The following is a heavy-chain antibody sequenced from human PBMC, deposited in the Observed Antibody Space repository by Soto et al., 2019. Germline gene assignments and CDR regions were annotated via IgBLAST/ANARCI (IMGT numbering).Heavy chain of an antibody. J-gene: IGHJ4*02. CDR3: AKGEQLVFDY. CDR2: ISYDGSNK. V-gene: IGHV3-30*18. D-gene: IGHD6-13*01. Sequence: QVQLVESGGGVVQPGRSLRLSCAASGFTFSSYGMHWVRQAPGKGLEWVAVISYDGSNKYYADSVKGRFTISRDNSKNTLYLQMNSRRAEDTAVYYCAKGEQLVFDYWGQGTLVAVSS. CDR1: GFTFSSYG.